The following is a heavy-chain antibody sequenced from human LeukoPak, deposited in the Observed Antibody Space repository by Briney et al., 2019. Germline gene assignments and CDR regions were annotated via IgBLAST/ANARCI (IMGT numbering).Heavy chain of an antibody. Sequence: SETLSLTCAVYGGSFSGYYWSCIRQPPGKGLEWIGEINHSGSTNYNPSLKSRVTISVDTSKNQFSLKLNSVTAADTAVYYCARGRASSWSPFTYWGQGILVTVSS. CDR2: INHSGST. CDR3: ARGRASSWSPFTY. J-gene: IGHJ4*02. D-gene: IGHD6-19*01. CDR1: GGSFSGYY. V-gene: IGHV4-34*01.